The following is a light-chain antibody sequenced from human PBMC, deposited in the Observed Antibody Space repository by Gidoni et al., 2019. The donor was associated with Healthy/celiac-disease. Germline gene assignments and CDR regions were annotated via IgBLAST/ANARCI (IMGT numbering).Light chain of an antibody. V-gene: IGLV3-21*02. Sequence: SYVLTQPPSVSVAPGQTARITWGGNNIGSKSVHWYQQKPGQAPVLVVYDDRDRPSGIPERFSGSNSGNTATLTISRVEAGDEADYYCQVWDSSSDRVVFGGGTKLTVL. CDR2: DDR. J-gene: IGLJ2*01. CDR3: QVWDSSSDRVV. CDR1: NIGSKS.